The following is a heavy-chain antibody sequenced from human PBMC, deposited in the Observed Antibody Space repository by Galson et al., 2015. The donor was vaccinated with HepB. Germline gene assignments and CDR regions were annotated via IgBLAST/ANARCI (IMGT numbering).Heavy chain of an antibody. J-gene: IGHJ6*02. D-gene: IGHD2-2*01. CDR2: ISSSSSII. V-gene: IGHV3-48*02. CDR3: AREEWDIVVVPVMDV. CDR1: GFTFSSYI. Sequence: SLRLSCAASGFTFSSYIMNWVRQAPGKGLEWVSYISSSSSIIYYADSVKGRFTISRDNAKNSLYLQMNSLRDEDTAVYYCAREEWDIVVVPVMDVWGQGTTVTVSS.